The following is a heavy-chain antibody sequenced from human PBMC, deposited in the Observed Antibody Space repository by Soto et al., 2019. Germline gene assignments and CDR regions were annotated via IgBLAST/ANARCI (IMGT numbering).Heavy chain of an antibody. CDR2: ISAYDGNT. J-gene: IGHJ6*03. CDR1: GYTFTNYG. Sequence: ASVKVSCKASGYTFTNYGITWVRQAPGQGLEWMGWISAYDGNTHYTQRLQGRVTVTTDTSTSTAYMELRGLRSDDTAVYYCARVRQLVGYFHYYIDVSGKRTTVTVSS. V-gene: IGHV1-18*01. CDR3: ARVRQLVGYFHYYIDV. D-gene: IGHD6-6*01.